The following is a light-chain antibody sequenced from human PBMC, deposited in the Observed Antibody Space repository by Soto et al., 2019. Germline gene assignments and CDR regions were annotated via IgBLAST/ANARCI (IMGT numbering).Light chain of an antibody. CDR1: QSVGSN. V-gene: IGKV3-15*01. Sequence: EIVMTQSPATLSVSLGERGTLSCRASQSVGSNLAWYQQKPGQAPRLLIYGASSRATGIPARFGGSGSGTEFTLTIRSLQSEDFAVYYCQQSNNWPRTFGQGTKLEIK. CDR3: QQSNNWPRT. J-gene: IGKJ2*01. CDR2: GAS.